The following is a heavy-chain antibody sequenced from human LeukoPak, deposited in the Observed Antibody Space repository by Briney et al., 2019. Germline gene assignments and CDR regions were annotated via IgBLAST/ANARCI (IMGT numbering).Heavy chain of an antibody. V-gene: IGHV3-30-3*01. D-gene: IGHD6-13*01. CDR1: GFTFNDYA. CDR2: ISYDGYDK. J-gene: IGHJ4*02. CDR3: ARAFFPIVDSSWYEIGY. Sequence: GRSLRLSCAASGFTFNDYAMYWVRQTPGKGLEWVTLISYDGYDKSYADSVRGRFPISRDNSKNTLYLPMDSLRSEDTAVYYCARAFFPIVDSSWYEIGYWGQGTLVTVSS.